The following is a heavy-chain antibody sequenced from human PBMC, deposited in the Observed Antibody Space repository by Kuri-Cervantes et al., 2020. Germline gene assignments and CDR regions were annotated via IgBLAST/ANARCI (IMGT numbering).Heavy chain of an antibody. V-gene: IGHV3-23*01. CDR1: GFTFSSYA. CDR3: ARGGYSYGYDY. Sequence: GGSLRLSCAASGFTFSSYAMSWVRQAPGKGLERVSAISGSGGSTYYADSVKGRFTISRDKSKNTLYLQMNSLRVEDTAVYYCARGGYSYGYDYWGQGTLVTVSS. CDR2: ISGSGGST. D-gene: IGHD5-18*01. J-gene: IGHJ4*02.